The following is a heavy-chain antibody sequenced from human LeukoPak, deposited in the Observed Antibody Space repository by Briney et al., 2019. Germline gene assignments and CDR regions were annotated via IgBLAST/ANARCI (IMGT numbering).Heavy chain of an antibody. J-gene: IGHJ4*02. Sequence: SQALSLTCAISADSVSTNNVAWNWIRQSPSRGLEWLGRTYYRSKWYNEYAVSVKSRITINPDTSKNQFSLQLNSVTPDDTAMYYCAREDLGAAYFDFWGQGTLVTVS. V-gene: IGHV6-1*01. D-gene: IGHD3-16*01. CDR2: TYYRSKWYN. CDR3: AREDLGAAYFDF. CDR1: ADSVSTNNVA.